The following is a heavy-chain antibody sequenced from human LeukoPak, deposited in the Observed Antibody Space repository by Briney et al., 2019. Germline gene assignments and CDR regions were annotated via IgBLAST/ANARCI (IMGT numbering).Heavy chain of an antibody. D-gene: IGHD1-7*01. CDR2: MNPNSGNT. J-gene: IGHJ6*03. V-gene: IGHV1-8*03. Sequence: ASVKVSCKASGYTFTSYDINWVRQATGQGLEWMGWMNPNSGNTGYAQKFQGRVTITRNTSISTAYMELSSLRSEDTAVYYCARAGEANWNWGLASSYYYMDVWGKGTTVTVSS. CDR1: GYTFTSYD. CDR3: ARAGEANWNWGLASSYYYMDV.